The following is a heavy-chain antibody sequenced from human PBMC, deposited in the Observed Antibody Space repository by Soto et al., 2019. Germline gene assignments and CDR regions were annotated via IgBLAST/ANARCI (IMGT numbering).Heavy chain of an antibody. V-gene: IGHV3-15*01. CDR3: TTSSLITIFGVVITRYYFDY. Sequence: GGSLRLSCAASGFTFSNAWMSWVRQAPGKGLECVGRIKSKTDGGTTDYAAPVKGRFTISRDDSKNTLYLQMNSLKTEDTAVYYCTTSSLITIFGVVITRYYFDYWGQGTLVTVSS. J-gene: IGHJ4*02. CDR2: IKSKTDGGTT. D-gene: IGHD3-3*01. CDR1: GFTFSNAW.